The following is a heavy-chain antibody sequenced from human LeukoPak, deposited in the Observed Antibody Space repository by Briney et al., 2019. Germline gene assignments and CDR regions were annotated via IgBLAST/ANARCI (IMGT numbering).Heavy chain of an antibody. CDR2: IYYSGST. Sequence: SETLSLTCTVSGGSISSYYWSWIRQPPGKGLEWIGDIYYSGSTNYNPSLKSRVTISVDTSKNQFSLKLSSVTAADTAVYYCARVQDYYDSSGYSLFDWFDPWGQGTLVTVSS. V-gene: IGHV4-59*01. CDR1: GGSISSYY. J-gene: IGHJ5*02. D-gene: IGHD3-22*01. CDR3: ARVQDYYDSSGYSLFDWFDP.